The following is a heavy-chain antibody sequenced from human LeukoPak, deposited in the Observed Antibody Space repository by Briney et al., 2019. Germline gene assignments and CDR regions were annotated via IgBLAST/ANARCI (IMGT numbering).Heavy chain of an antibody. CDR3: ARVTRDFWSGYGPGMDV. Sequence: ASVKVSCMASGGTFSSYAISWVRQAPGQGLEWMGGIIPIFGTANYAQKFQGRVTITTDESTSTAYMELSSLRSEDTAVYYCARVTRDFWSGYGPGMDVWGKGTTVTVSS. V-gene: IGHV1-69*05. D-gene: IGHD3-3*01. J-gene: IGHJ6*03. CDR1: GGTFSSYA. CDR2: IIPIFGTA.